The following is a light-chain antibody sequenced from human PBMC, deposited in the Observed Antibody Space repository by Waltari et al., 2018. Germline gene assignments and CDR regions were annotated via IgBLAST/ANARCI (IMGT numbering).Light chain of an antibody. V-gene: IGKV1-39*01. CDR2: AAS. J-gene: IGKJ1*01. Sequence: DIQMTQSPSSLSASVGDRVTITCRASQSISSYLNWYQQKPGKAPKLLIYAASSFQSGVPSRFSCSGSGTDFTLTISSLQPEDFATYYCQQSYSTTWTFGQGTKVEIK. CDR1: QSISSY. CDR3: QQSYSTTWT.